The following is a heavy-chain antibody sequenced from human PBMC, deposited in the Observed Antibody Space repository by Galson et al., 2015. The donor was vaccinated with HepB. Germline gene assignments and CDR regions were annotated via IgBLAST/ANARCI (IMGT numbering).Heavy chain of an antibody. V-gene: IGHV5-10-1*04. J-gene: IGHJ4*02. D-gene: IGHD2-15*01. Sequence: QSGAEVKKPGESLRISCKGSGYSFTSYWISWVRQMPGKGLEWMGRIDPSDSDTRYSPSFQGQVTISADKSISTAYLQWSSLKASDTAMYYCARATGQDTHGFDYWGQGTLVTVSS. CDR3: ARATGQDTHGFDY. CDR2: IDPSDSDT. CDR1: GYSFTSYW.